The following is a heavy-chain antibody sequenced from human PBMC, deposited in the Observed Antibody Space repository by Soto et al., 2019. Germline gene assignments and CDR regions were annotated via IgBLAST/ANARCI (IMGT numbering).Heavy chain of an antibody. CDR2: VYYSGST. J-gene: IGHJ5*02. D-gene: IGHD3-3*01. V-gene: IGHV4-59*01. CDR3: AREKRSGYDFWTGHNWFDP. CDR1: GGSMSSYY. Sequence: SETLSLTCTVSGGSMSSYYWSWIRQPPGKGLEWIANVYYSGSTNYNPSLKSRVTISVDTSKNQFSLKLSSVTAADTAVYYCAREKRSGYDFWTGHNWFDPWGQGTLVTVSS.